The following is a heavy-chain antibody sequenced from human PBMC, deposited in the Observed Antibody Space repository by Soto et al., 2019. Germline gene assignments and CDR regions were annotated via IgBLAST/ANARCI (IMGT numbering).Heavy chain of an antibody. CDR2: INHSGST. CDR1: GGSFSGYY. D-gene: IGHD6-19*01. CDR3: ARGREPVAGTVFDY. J-gene: IGHJ4*02. Sequence: SETLSLTCAVYGGSFSGYYWSWIRQPPGKGLEWIGEINHSGSTNYNPSLKSRVTISVDTSKNQFSLKLSSVTAADTAVYYCARGREPVAGTVFDYWGQGTLVTVSS. V-gene: IGHV4-34*01.